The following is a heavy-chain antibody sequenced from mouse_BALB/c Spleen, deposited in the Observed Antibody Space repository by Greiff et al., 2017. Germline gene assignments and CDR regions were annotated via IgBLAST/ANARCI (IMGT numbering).Heavy chain of an antibody. V-gene: IGHV5-6-5*01. Sequence: EVQGVESGGGLVKPGGSLKLSCAASGFTFSSYAMSWVRQTPEKRLEWVASISSGGSTYYPDSVKGRFTISRDNARNILYLQMSSLRSEDTAMYYCARGPASGAMDYWGQGTSVTVSS. J-gene: IGHJ4*01. CDR3: ARGPASGAMDY. CDR2: ISSGGST. D-gene: IGHD1-2*01. CDR1: GFTFSSYA.